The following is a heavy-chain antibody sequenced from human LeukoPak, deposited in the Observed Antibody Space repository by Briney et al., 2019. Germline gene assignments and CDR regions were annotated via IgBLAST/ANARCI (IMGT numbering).Heavy chain of an antibody. J-gene: IGHJ5*02. CDR3: ARKAPKKGWFDP. V-gene: IGHV4-4*09. CDR1: GGSNNSYY. Sequence: SETLSLTCTVSGGSNNSYYWSWIRQPPGKGLEWVGYTHPSGNTNYSPSLKSRVTISIDMSRNQFSLKLSSVTAADTAVYYCARKAPKKGWFDPWGQGTLVTVSS. CDR2: THPSGNT.